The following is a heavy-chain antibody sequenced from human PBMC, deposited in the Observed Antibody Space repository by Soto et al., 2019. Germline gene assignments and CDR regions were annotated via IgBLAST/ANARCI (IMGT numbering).Heavy chain of an antibody. CDR1: GGTFSNYA. CDR3: ARSSAWGYYSRRHYYYYGMDV. J-gene: IGHJ6*02. Sequence: GALVKVSCKASGGTFSNYAISWVRQAPGQGLEWMGGIIPIFGTANYAQKFQGRVTITADESTSTAYMELSSLRSEDTAVYYCARSSAWGYYSRRHYYYYGMDVWGQGTTVTVSS. CDR2: IIPIFGTA. D-gene: IGHD3-22*01. V-gene: IGHV1-69*13.